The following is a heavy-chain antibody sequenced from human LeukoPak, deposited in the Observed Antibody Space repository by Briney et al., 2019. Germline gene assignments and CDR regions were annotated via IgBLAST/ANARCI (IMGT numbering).Heavy chain of an antibody. D-gene: IGHD3-10*01. CDR1: GITLSNYG. V-gene: IGHV3-23*01. J-gene: IGHJ4*02. CDR2: ISGSGGRT. CDR3: AKRGVVIRVVLVGFHKEAYYFDS. Sequence: GGSLRLSCAVSGITLSNYGMSLVRQAPGKGLEWVAGISGSGGRTNYADSVKGRFTISRDSPKNTLYLQMNSLRAEDTAVYFCAKRGVVIRVVLVGFHKEAYYFDSWGQGALVTVSS.